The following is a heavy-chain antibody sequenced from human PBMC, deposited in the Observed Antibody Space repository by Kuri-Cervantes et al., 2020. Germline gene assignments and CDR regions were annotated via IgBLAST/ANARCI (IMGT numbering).Heavy chain of an antibody. Sequence: ASVKVSCKASGYTFTSHYMHWVRQAPGQGLEWMGIINPSGGSTSYVQKFQGRVTTTRDTSTSTVYMELSNLRSEDTAVYYCARESVIAVAGTGNYYFDYWGQGTLVTVSS. CDR2: INPSGGST. J-gene: IGHJ4*02. CDR1: GYTFTSHY. CDR3: ARESVIAVAGTGNYYFDY. D-gene: IGHD6-19*01. V-gene: IGHV1-46*01.